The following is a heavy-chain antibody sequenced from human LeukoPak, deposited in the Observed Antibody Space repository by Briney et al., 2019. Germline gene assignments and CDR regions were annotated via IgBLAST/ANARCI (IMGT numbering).Heavy chain of an antibody. CDR2: MNPNSGNT. J-gene: IGHJ3*02. D-gene: IGHD6-6*01. CDR1: GGTFSSYA. V-gene: IGHV1-8*03. CDR3: ARELLSSSSGAFDI. Sequence: GASVKVSCKASGGTFSSYAISWVRQAPGQGLEWMGWMNPNSGNTGYAQKFQGRVTITRNTSISTAYMELSSLRSEDTAVYYCARELLSSSSGAFDIWGQGTMVTVAS.